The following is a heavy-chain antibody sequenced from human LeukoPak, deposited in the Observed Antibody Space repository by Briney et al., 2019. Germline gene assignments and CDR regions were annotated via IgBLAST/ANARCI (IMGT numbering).Heavy chain of an antibody. J-gene: IGHJ4*02. V-gene: IGHV3-21*05. D-gene: IGHD2-21*02. CDR2: ISSSSSYT. CDR1: GFPFSSFG. Sequence: GGSLRLSCAASGFPFSSFGMHWVRQAPGKGLEWVSYISSSSSYTNYADSVKGRFTISRDNAKNSLYLQMNSLRAEDTAVYYCARAGPFCGGDCYRSLDYWGQGTLVTVSS. CDR3: ARAGPFCGGDCYRSLDY.